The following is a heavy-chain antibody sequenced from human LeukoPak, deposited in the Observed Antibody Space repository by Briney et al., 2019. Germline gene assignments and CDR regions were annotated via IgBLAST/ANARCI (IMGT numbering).Heavy chain of an antibody. CDR3: ARGGMIVVPGGWYFDL. CDR1: GYTFTSYG. V-gene: IGHV1-18*01. CDR2: ISAYNGNT. Sequence: ASVKVSCKASGYTFTSYGISWVRQAPGQGLEWMGWISAYNGNTNYAQKFQGRVTMTRDTSISTAYMELSRLRSDDTAVYYCARGGMIVVPGGWYFDLWGRGTLVTVSS. D-gene: IGHD3-22*01. J-gene: IGHJ2*01.